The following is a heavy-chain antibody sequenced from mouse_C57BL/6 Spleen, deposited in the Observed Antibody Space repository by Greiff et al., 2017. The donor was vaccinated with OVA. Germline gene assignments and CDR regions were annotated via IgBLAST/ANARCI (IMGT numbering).Heavy chain of an antibody. V-gene: IGHV3-6*01. J-gene: IGHJ2*01. D-gene: IGHD2-4*01. Sequence: ESGPGLVKPSQSLSLTCSVSGFSITSGYYWNWIRQFPGNILEWMGYISYDGSNNYNPSLKNRITITRDTSKNQYFLKLKSVTTEDTATDFCAREGKIYYDYDGAYYLDYWGQGTTLTVSS. CDR1: GFSITSGYY. CDR2: ISYDGSN. CDR3: AREGKIYYDYDGAYYLDY.